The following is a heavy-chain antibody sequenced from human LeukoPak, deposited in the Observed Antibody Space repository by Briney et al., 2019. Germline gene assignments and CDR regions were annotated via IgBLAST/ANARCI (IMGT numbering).Heavy chain of an antibody. CDR3: ARARGSYNVGYDY. V-gene: IGHV3-30*03. D-gene: IGHD1-26*01. Sequence: PGGSLRLSCAASGFTFSSYGMHWVRQAPGRGLEWVAVISYDGSNKYYADSVKGRFTISRDNSKKTLYLQMNSLRAEDTAVYYCARARGSYNVGYDYWGQGALVTVSS. CDR2: ISYDGSNK. J-gene: IGHJ4*02. CDR1: GFTFSSYG.